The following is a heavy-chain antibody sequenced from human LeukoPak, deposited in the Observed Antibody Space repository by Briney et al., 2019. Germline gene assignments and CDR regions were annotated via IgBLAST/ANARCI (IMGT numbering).Heavy chain of an antibody. V-gene: IGHV4-34*01. CDR1: GGSFSGYY. J-gene: IGHJ5*02. CDR2: INHSGST. Sequence: PSETLSLTCAVYGGSFSGYYWSWIRQPPGKGLEWIGEINHSGSTNYNPSLKSRVTISVDTSKNQISLTLTSVTAADTAVYFCVRDHIDGFNPNNWFDPWGQGTAVTVSS. CDR3: VRDHIDGFNPNNWFDP. D-gene: IGHD5-24*01.